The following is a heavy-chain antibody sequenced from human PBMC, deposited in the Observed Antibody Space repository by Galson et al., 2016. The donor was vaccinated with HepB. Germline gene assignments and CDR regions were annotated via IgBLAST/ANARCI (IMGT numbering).Heavy chain of an antibody. CDR2: MNPNSGNT. V-gene: IGHV1-8*01. J-gene: IGHJ4*02. CDR3: ARDGLDPVGATIFDY. CDR1: GYTFSSYE. D-gene: IGHD1-26*01. Sequence: QSGAEVKKPGESLKTSCKASGYTFSSYEINWVRQAPGQGLEWMGWMNPNSGNTGYAQKFQGRVTLTRSTSISTAYMELSSLRSEDTAVYYCARDGLDPVGATIFDYWGQGTLVTVSS.